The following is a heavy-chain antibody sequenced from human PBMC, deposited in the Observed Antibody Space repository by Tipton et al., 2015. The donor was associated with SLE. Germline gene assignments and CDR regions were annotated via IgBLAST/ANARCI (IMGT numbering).Heavy chain of an antibody. J-gene: IGHJ4*02. V-gene: IGHV4-31*03. CDR3: ARGGVGGYDYFDY. CDR1: SGSVRSGAYY. Sequence: TLSLTCTVSSGSVRSGAYYWSWIRQHPGKGLEWIGYVNYGGSTYYKPSLKSRLTISVDTSKNQFSLKLSSVTAADTAVYFCARGGVGGYDYFDYWRQGTLVTVSS. D-gene: IGHD5-12*01. CDR2: VNYGGST.